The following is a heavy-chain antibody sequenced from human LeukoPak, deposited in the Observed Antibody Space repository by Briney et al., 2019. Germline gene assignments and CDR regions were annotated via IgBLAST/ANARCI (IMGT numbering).Heavy chain of an antibody. CDR1: GFTFDNYW. D-gene: IGHD5-18*01. Sequence: GGSLRLSCAASGFTFDNYWMSWVRQLPRKGPEWVANIKQEGSVEHYLGSVKGRFTISRYNAKNSLFLQMNSLIAEDTAVYYCARWAGVTDQWGQGTLVTVSS. V-gene: IGHV3-7*01. CDR2: IKQEGSVE. CDR3: ARWAGVTDQ. J-gene: IGHJ4*02.